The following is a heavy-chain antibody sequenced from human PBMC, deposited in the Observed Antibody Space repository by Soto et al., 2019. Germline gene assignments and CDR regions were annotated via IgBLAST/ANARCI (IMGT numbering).Heavy chain of an antibody. D-gene: IGHD3-9*01. J-gene: IGHJ2*01. V-gene: IGHV3-30*18. Sequence: QVQLVESGGGVVQPGRSLRLSCAASGFTFSSYGMHWVRQAPGKGLEWVAVISYDGSNKYYADSVKGRFTISRDNSKNTLYLQMNSLRAEDTAVYYWAKSLFWPGYFDLWGRGTLVTVSS. CDR1: GFTFSSYG. CDR2: ISYDGSNK. CDR3: AKSLFWPGYFDL.